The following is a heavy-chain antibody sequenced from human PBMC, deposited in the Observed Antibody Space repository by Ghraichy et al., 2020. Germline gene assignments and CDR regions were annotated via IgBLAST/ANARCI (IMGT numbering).Heavy chain of an antibody. CDR1: GFTFSSYG. V-gene: IGHV3-30*03. CDR2: ISYDGSNK. D-gene: IGHD1-20*01. J-gene: IGHJ4*02. Sequence: GGSLRLSCAASGFTFSSYGMHWVRQAPGKGLEWVAVISYDGSNKYYADSVKGRFTISRDNSKNTLYLQMNSLRAEDTAVYYCARLISSITGTQGEWEYWGQGTLVTVSS. CDR3: ARLISSITGTQGEWEY.